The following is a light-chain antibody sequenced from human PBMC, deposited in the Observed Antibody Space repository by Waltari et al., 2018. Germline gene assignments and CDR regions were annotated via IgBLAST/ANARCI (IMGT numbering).Light chain of an antibody. CDR3: QQYDSAPFT. V-gene: IGKV1D-16*01. CDR1: QGISSW. CDR2: KAS. Sequence: DIQMTQSPSSLSASVGDRVTITCRASQGISSWLAWLQQKPGKAPKPLIYKASSLQSGVPERFSGSGSGTDFTLTISSLQPEDFATYYCQQYDSAPFTFGPGTKLDIK. J-gene: IGKJ3*01.